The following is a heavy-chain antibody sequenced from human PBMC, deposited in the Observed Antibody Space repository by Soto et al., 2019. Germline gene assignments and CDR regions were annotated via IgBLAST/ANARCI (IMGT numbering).Heavy chain of an antibody. CDR3: ATWSSSWYNYFDY. CDR2: ISAYNGNT. V-gene: IGHV1-18*01. J-gene: IGHJ4*02. D-gene: IGHD6-13*01. Sequence: ASVKVSCKASGYTFTSYDINWVRQATGQGLEWMGWISAYNGNTNYAQKLQGRVTMTTDTSTSTAYMELRSLRSDDTAVYYCATWSSSWYNYFDYWGQGTLVTVSS. CDR1: GYTFTSYD.